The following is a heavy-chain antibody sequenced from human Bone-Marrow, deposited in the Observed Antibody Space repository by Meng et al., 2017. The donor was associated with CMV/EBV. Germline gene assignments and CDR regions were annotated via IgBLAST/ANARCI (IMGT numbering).Heavy chain of an antibody. J-gene: IGHJ4*02. CDR1: GFTFSDYY. CDR3: TTDPSSSGLFDY. CDR2: IKSKTDGGTT. V-gene: IGHV3-15*01. Sequence: GESLKISCAASGFTFSDYYMSWIRQAPGKGLEWVGRIKSKTDGGTTDYVAPVKGRFTISRDDSKNTLYLQMNSLKTEDTAVYYCTTDPSSSGLFDYWGQGTLVTVSS. D-gene: IGHD6-6*01.